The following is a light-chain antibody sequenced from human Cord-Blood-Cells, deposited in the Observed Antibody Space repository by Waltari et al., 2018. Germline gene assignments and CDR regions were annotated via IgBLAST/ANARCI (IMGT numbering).Light chain of an antibody. CDR2: KDS. CDR3: QSADSSGTYYV. V-gene: IGLV3-25*03. Sequence: SYELTQPPSVSVSPGQTARITCSGDALPKQYAYWYQQKPGQAPVLVIYKDSGRPSGIPERCSGSSSGTTGTLTISGVQAEDEADYYCQSADSSGTYYVFGTGTKVTVL. J-gene: IGLJ1*01. CDR1: ALPKQY.